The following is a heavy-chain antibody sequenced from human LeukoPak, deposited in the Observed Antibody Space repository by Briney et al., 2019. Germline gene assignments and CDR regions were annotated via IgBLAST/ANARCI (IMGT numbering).Heavy chain of an antibody. CDR1: GGSISSSSYY. V-gene: IGHV4-39*01. Sequence: SGTLSLTCAVSGGSISSSSYYWGWIRQPPGKGLEWIGSIYYSGSTYYNPSLKSRVTISVDTSKNQFSLKLSSVTAADTAVYYCARTYYDFWSGSNNWFDPWGQGTLVTVSS. CDR3: ARTYYDFWSGSNNWFDP. CDR2: IYYSGST. J-gene: IGHJ5*02. D-gene: IGHD3-3*01.